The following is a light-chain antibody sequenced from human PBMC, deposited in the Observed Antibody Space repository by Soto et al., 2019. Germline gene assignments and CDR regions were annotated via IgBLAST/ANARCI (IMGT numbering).Light chain of an antibody. CDR1: NIGTKS. CDR2: GNG. V-gene: IGLV3-21*02. CDR3: QVWDSSSDHSV. J-gene: IGLJ2*01. Sequence: SYVLTQPPSVSVAPRQTATITCGGDNIGTKSVHWSQQRPGQAPVLVVQGNGDRPSGIPERFSGSSSGNTATLTINRVEAGDEADYYCQVWDSSSDHSVFGGGTKVTVL.